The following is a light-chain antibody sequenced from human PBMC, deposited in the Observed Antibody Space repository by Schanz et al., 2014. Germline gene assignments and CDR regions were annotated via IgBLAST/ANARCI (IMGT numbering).Light chain of an antibody. Sequence: LTQSPSSLSASVGDRVTLTCRASQNVSATSFAWYQQRPGQPPRLLIYGASKRAIGVPDRFTGSGSGTDFALTITRLEPADFAVYHCQQYGTSPWTFGQGTKVEIK. CDR3: QQYGTSPWT. CDR1: QNVSATS. CDR2: GAS. V-gene: IGKV3-20*01. J-gene: IGKJ1*01.